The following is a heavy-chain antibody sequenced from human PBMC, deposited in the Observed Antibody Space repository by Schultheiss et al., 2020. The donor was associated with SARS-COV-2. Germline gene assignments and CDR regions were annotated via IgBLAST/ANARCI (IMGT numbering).Heavy chain of an antibody. J-gene: IGHJ4*02. V-gene: IGHV3-11*01. CDR1: GFTFSSYA. D-gene: IGHD6-19*01. Sequence: GGSLRLSCAASGFTFSSYAMSWIRQAPGKGLEWVSYISSSGSTIYYADSVKGRFTISRDNAKNSLYLQMNSLRAEDTAVYYCAREGIGQWLGVSLFDYWGQGTLVTVSS. CDR3: AREGIGQWLGVSLFDY. CDR2: ISSSGSTI.